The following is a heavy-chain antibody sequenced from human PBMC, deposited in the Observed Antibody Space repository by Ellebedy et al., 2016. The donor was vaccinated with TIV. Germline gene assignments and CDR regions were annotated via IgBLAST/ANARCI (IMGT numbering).Heavy chain of an antibody. CDR2: IYYTGST. CDR3: ARDDPSGWLDP. J-gene: IGHJ5*02. Sequence: MPSETLSLTCTVSGGSISGSSYYWGWIRQHPGKGLEWIGYIYYTGSTNYNPSLKSRVTISIDTSKNQFSLRLTSVTAADTAVYYCARDDPSGWLDPWGQGTLVTVSS. D-gene: IGHD3-10*01. CDR1: GGSISGSSYY. V-gene: IGHV4-61*01.